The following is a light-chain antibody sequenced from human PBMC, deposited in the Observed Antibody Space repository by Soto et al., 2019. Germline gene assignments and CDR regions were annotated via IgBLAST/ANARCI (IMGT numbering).Light chain of an antibody. CDR3: QHYNSFSWT. CDR2: DAS. Sequence: DIQMTQSPSTLSASVGDRVTITCRASQSITIWLAWYQQKPGKAPKLLIFDASNLESGVPSRFSGSGSGTEFTLTISRLQPDDFATYYCQHYNSFSWTFGQGTKVEIK. V-gene: IGKV1-5*01. J-gene: IGKJ1*01. CDR1: QSITIW.